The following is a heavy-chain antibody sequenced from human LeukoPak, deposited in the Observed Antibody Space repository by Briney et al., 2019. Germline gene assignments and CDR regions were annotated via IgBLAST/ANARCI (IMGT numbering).Heavy chain of an antibody. CDR2: IGGSGGAI. V-gene: IGHV3-23*01. J-gene: IGHJ4*02. Sequence: GGSLRLSCAASGFTFSSYWMSWVRQAPGKGLQWVSEIGGSGGAIYYADSVKGRFTISRDNSKNTVYLQVNSLRAEDTALYYCAQDRAYIQFYFWGQGTLVTVSS. CDR3: AQDRAYIQFYF. D-gene: IGHD5-18*01. CDR1: GFTFSSYW.